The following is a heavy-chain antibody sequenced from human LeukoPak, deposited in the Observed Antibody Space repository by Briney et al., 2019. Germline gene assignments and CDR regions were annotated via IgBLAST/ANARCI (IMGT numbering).Heavy chain of an antibody. CDR3: AMSYGSGSYYLGY. J-gene: IGHJ4*02. Sequence: SETLSLTCTVSGGSISSGGYYWSWIRQHPGKGLEWIGYIYYSGSTYYNPSLKSRVTISVDTSKNQFSLKLSFVTAADTAVYYCAMSYGSGSYYLGYWGQGTLVTVSS. V-gene: IGHV4-31*03. D-gene: IGHD3-10*01. CDR1: GGSISSGGYY. CDR2: IYYSGST.